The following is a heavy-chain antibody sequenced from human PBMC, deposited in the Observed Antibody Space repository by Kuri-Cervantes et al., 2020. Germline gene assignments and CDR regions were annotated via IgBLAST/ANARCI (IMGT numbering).Heavy chain of an antibody. CDR3: ARSPNYCSGGRCYSFDY. V-gene: IGHV4-4*02. J-gene: IGHJ4*02. CDR2: SGNT. D-gene: IGHD2-15*01. Sequence: GSLRLSCAASGFTFTNAWMSWVRQPPGKGLEWHSGNTNYNPSLKSRVTMSVDTSKNQFSLKLSSVTAADTAVYYCARSPNYCSGGRCYSFDYWGQGTLVTVSS. CDR1: GFTFTNAW.